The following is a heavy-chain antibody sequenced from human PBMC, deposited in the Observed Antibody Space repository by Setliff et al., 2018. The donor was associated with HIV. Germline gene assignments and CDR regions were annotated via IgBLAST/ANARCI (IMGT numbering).Heavy chain of an antibody. J-gene: IGHJ6*04. Sequence: ASVKVSCKASGHTFSNYDVIWVRRATGQGLEWMGGMNPNSGDTGYSQKFQGRVIMTRDTSISTAYMELSSLTSADTAVYYCASGKGVRGVIITGGLDVWGTGTTVTVSS. CDR3: ASGKGVRGVIITGGLDV. CDR2: MNPNSGDT. V-gene: IGHV1-8*01. D-gene: IGHD3-10*01. CDR1: GHTFSNYD.